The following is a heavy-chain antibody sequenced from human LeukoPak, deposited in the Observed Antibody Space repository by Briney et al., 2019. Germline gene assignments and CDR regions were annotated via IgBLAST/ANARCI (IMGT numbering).Heavy chain of an antibody. J-gene: IGHJ4*02. CDR1: GFTLSSYA. D-gene: IGHD3-22*01. CDR2: ISGSGGST. V-gene: IGHV3-23*01. CDR3: AKDRISMIVVVITF. Sequence: SGGSLRLSCAASGFTLSSYAMSWVRQPPGKGLEWVSAISGSGGSTYYADSVKGRFTISRDNSKNTLYLQMNSLRAKDTAVYYCAKDRISMIVVVITFWGQGTLVTVSS.